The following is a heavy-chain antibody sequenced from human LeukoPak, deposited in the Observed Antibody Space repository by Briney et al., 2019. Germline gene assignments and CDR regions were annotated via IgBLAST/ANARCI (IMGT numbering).Heavy chain of an antibody. J-gene: IGHJ4*02. CDR3: ARGGSSGWYSDY. D-gene: IGHD6-19*01. CDR1: GFTFDGYG. CDR2: ISWNGGST. V-gene: IGHV3-20*04. Sequence: GGSLRLSCAVSGFTFDGYGMSWVRQAPGKGLEWVGGISWNGGSTDYADSVKGRFTISRDNAKNALYLQMNSVRADDTALYCCARGGSSGWYSDYWGQGTLVTVSS.